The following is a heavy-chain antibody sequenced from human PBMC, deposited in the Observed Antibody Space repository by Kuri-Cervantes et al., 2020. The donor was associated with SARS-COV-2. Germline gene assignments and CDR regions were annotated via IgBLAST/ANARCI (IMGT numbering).Heavy chain of an antibody. CDR2: IAPIFGTP. Sequence: SVKVSCKASEGTFFSYAISWVRQAPGQGLEWMGGIAPIFGTPNYAQKFEGRVTITADESTSTAYMEMSSLRFEDTAVYFCARDVGYGGTSELDITYFDYWGQGTLVTVSS. CDR3: ARDVGYGGTSELDITYFDY. CDR1: EGTFFSYA. V-gene: IGHV1-69*13. J-gene: IGHJ4*02. D-gene: IGHD4-23*01.